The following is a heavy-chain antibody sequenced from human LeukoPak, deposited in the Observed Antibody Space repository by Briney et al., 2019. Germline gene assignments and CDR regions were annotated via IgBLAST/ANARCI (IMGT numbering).Heavy chain of an antibody. J-gene: IGHJ4*02. CDR1: GFTFSSYA. D-gene: IGHD6-13*01. CDR2: ISGSGGST. V-gene: IGHV3-23*01. Sequence: GGSLRLSCAASGFTFSSYAMSWVRQAPGKGLEWVSAISGSGGSTYYADSVKGRFTISRDNAKNSLYLQMNSLRAEDTAVYYCARTRYSSSWAMYYFDYWGQGTLVTVSS. CDR3: ARTRYSSSWAMYYFDY.